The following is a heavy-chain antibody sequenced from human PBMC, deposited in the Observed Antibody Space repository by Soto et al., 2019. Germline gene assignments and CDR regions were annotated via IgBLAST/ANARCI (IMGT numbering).Heavy chain of an antibody. Sequence: HPGGSLRLSCAASGFTFSNYAMHWVRQAPGKGLEWVTVISYDGSNKYYADSVKGRFTISRDNSKSTLYLQMNSLRAEDTAVYYCARDRCSGSSCFGMDVWGQGNTVTVSS. D-gene: IGHD2-15*01. CDR2: ISYDGSNK. CDR3: ARDRCSGSSCFGMDV. CDR1: GFTFSNYA. J-gene: IGHJ6*02. V-gene: IGHV3-30-3*01.